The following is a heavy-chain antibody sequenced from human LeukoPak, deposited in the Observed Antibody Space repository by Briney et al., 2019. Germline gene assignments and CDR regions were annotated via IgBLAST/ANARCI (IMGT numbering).Heavy chain of an antibody. CDR3: ARWAPGIAAAGSYDY. CDR2: INTNTGNP. Sequence: ASVKVSCKACGYTFTSYAMNWVRPAPGQGLEWMGWINTNTGNPTYAQGFTGRFVFSLDTSVSTAYLQISSLKAEDTAVYYCARWAPGIAAAGSYDYWGQGTLVTVSS. D-gene: IGHD6-13*01. CDR1: GYTFTSYA. V-gene: IGHV7-4-1*02. J-gene: IGHJ4*02.